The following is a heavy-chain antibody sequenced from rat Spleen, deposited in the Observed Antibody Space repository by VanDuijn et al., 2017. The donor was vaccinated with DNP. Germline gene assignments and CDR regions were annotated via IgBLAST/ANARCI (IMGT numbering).Heavy chain of an antibody. D-gene: IGHD4-3*01. CDR3: IRWNSGHFDY. CDR1: GFTFSHYY. CDR2: ISYDGGST. Sequence: EVQLVESGGGLVQPGRSMKLSCVASGFTFSHYYMAWVRQAPTKGLEWVASISYDGGSTYYRDSVKGRFTISRDNAKSSLYLQMNSLRSEDMATYYCIRWNSGHFDYWGQGVMVTVSS. V-gene: IGHV5-20*01. J-gene: IGHJ2*01.